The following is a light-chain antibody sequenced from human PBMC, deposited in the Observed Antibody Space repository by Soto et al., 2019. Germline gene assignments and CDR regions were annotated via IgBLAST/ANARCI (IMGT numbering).Light chain of an antibody. J-gene: IGLJ3*02. V-gene: IGLV4-69*01. CDR3: QTWGTGYWV. CDR1: SGHSSYA. Sequence: QPVLTQSPSASASLGASVKLTCTLSSGHSSYAIAWYQQQPEKGPRYLMKLNSDGSHSKGDGIPDRFSGSSSGAERYLTISSLQSEDEADYYCQTWGTGYWVFGGGTTLTVL. CDR2: LNSDGSH.